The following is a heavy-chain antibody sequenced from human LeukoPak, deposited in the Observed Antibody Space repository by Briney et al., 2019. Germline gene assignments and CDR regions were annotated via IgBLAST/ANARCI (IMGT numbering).Heavy chain of an antibody. J-gene: IGHJ4*02. D-gene: IGHD1-26*01. V-gene: IGHV3-23*01. CDR2: ISGSGDAT. CDR3: AKEWVGYFDS. Sequence: SEGSLRLSCAASGFTFSSYAMNWVRQAPGKGLEWVSAISGSGDATYYADSAKGRFTISRDNSKNTLYLQMNSLRAEDTAVYYCAKEWVGYFDSWGQGTLVTVSS. CDR1: GFTFSSYA.